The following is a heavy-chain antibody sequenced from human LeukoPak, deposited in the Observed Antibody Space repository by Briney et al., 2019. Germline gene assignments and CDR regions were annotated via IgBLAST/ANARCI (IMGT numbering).Heavy chain of an antibody. V-gene: IGHV3-53*01. J-gene: IGHJ4*02. CDR1: GFTVSSNY. CDR2: IYSGGST. CDR3: AKHLSYDSSGYPFDY. D-gene: IGHD3-22*01. Sequence: GGSLRLSCAASGFTVSSNYMSWVRQAPGKGLEWVSVIYSGGSTYYADSVKGRFTISRDNSKNTLYLQMNSLRAEDTAVYYCAKHLSYDSSGYPFDYWGQGTLVTVSS.